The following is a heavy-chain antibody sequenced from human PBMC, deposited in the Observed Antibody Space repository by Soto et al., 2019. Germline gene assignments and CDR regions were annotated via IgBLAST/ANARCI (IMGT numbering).Heavy chain of an antibody. J-gene: IGHJ4*02. D-gene: IGHD3-22*01. CDR2: IQHDGSDT. V-gene: IGHV3-7*01. CDR1: GFSFSSYW. Sequence: HLVESGGTLVQPGGSLRLSCAASGFSFSSYWMSWVRQAPGGGLEWVANIQHDGSDTYYVDSVKGRFTVSRDNAKNFVYLQMNSLRVEDTAVYYCARERHYYDRSGYQGYWGQGTLVTVSS. CDR3: ARERHYYDRSGYQGY.